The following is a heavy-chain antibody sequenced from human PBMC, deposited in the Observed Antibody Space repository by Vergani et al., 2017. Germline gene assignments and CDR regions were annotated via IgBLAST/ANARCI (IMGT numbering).Heavy chain of an antibody. CDR3: APTYGSSPLFDY. V-gene: IGHV3-48*01. D-gene: IGHD1-26*01. Sequence: EVQLVESGGGLVQPGGSLRLSCAASGFTFSSYSMNWVRQAPGKGLEWVSYISSSSNTIYNADSVKGRFTISRDNAKNSLYLQMNSLRAEDTAVYYCAPTYGSSPLFDYWGQGTLVTVSS. CDR2: ISSSSNTI. J-gene: IGHJ4*02. CDR1: GFTFSSYS.